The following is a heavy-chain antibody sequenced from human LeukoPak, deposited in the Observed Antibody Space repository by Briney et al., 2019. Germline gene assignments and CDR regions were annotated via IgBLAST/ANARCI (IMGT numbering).Heavy chain of an antibody. Sequence: ASVKVSCKASGYTFTNYAMNWVRQAPGQGLEWMGWINTNTGNPTYAQGFTGRFVFSLDTSVSTAYLQISSLKAEDTAVYYCARDPNLYYDSSGYYGDYRGQGTLVTVSS. CDR2: INTNTGNP. CDR3: ARDPNLYYDSSGYYGDY. D-gene: IGHD3-22*01. J-gene: IGHJ4*02. CDR1: GYTFTNYA. V-gene: IGHV7-4-1*02.